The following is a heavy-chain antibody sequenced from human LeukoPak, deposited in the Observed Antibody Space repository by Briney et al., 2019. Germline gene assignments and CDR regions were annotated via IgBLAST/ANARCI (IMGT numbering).Heavy chain of an antibody. Sequence: SQTLSLTCAVSGGSISSGGYSWSWIRQPPGKGLEWIGEINHSGSTNYNPSLKSRVTISVDTSKNQFSLKLSSVTAADTAVYYCARGVSRRFDPWGQGTLVTVSS. CDR3: ARGVSRRFDP. CDR1: GGSISSGGYS. V-gene: IGHV4-30-2*01. CDR2: INHSGST. J-gene: IGHJ5*02.